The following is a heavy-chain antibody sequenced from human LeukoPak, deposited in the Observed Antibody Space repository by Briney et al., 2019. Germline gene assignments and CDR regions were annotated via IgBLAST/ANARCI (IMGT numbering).Heavy chain of an antibody. CDR2: FDPEDGET. CDR3: ARDSGLRFLEWLPHYYYGMDV. D-gene: IGHD3-3*01. J-gene: IGHJ6*02. CDR1: GYTLTELS. Sequence: ASVKVSCKVSGYTLTELSMHWVRQAPGKGLEWMGGFDPEDGETIYAQKFQGRVTMTTDTSTSTAYMELRSLRSDDTAVYYCARDSGLRFLEWLPHYYYGMDVWGQGTTVTVSS. V-gene: IGHV1-24*01.